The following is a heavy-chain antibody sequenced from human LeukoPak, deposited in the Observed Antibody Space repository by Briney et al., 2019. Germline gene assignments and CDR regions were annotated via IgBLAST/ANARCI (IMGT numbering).Heavy chain of an antibody. CDR2: IKQDGSEK. Sequence: PGGSLRLSCAASGFTFSSYWMSWVRQAPGKGLEWVANIKQDGSEKYYVDSVKGRFTISRDNAKNSLYLQMNSLRAEDTAVYYCAREKMATRSTILFDYWGQGTLVTVSS. CDR3: AREKMATRSTILFDY. J-gene: IGHJ4*02. V-gene: IGHV3-7*01. D-gene: IGHD5-24*01. CDR1: GFTFSSYW.